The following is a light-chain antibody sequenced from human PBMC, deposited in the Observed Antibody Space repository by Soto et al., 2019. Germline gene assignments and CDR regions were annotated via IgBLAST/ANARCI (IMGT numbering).Light chain of an antibody. CDR1: NSNIGSKF. CDR3: ATRDARRDAGL. CDR2: RDN. J-gene: IGLJ3*02. Sequence: QSVLTQPPSASGTPGQRVTISCSGSNSNIGSKFAYWYQQLPGTAPKLLIFRDNQRPSGVPDRFSGSKSGTSASLTISGGGSEGEGDYYVATRDARRDAGLFGGGTNLPVL. V-gene: IGLV1-47*01.